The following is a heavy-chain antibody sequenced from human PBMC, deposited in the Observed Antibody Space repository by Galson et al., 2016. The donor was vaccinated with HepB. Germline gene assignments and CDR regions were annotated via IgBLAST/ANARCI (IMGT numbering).Heavy chain of an antibody. Sequence: SLRLSCAASGFTFTNYWMHWVRQAPGTGLVWVSGINNDGTTTYYAASVGGRFTISRDNAKNKLYLQMNSLSAEGTAVYYCGSVFEDWGQGSLVAVSS. CDR1: GFTFTNYW. V-gene: IGHV3-74*01. CDR3: GSVFED. CDR2: INNDGTTT. J-gene: IGHJ4*02.